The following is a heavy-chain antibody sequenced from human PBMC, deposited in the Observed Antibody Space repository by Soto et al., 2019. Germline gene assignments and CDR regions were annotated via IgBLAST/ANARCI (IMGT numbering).Heavy chain of an antibody. V-gene: IGHV3-21*01. CDR3: ARDLKVAAAGTGYYYYGMDV. CDR2: ISRSSSNI. Sequence: VQLVESGGGLAQPGKSLRLSCVASGFTFSEYAMHWVRQAPGKGLEWVSSISRSSSNIYYVDSVKGRFTISRDNAKNSLYLQMNSLRAEDTAVYYCARDLKVAAAGTGYYYYGMDVWGQGTTVTVSS. D-gene: IGHD6-13*01. CDR1: GFTFSEYA. J-gene: IGHJ6*02.